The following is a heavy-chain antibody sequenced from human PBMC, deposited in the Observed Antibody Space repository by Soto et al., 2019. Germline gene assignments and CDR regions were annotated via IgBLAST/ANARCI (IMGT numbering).Heavy chain of an antibody. J-gene: IGHJ4*02. V-gene: IGHV4-34*01. D-gene: IGHD3-10*01. CDR3: ARGNSHITMADY. CDR1: GGSFSGYY. Sequence: SETLSLTCAVYGGSFSGYYWSWIRQPPGKGLEWIGEINHSGSTNYNPSLKSRVTISVDTSKNQFSLKLSSVTAADTAVYYCARGNSHITMADYWGQGTLVT. CDR2: INHSGST.